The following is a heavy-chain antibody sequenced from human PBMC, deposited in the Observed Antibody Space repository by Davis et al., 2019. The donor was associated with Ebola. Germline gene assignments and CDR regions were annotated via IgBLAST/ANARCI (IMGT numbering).Heavy chain of an antibody. CDR3: ARRFGGYEGAVYYYYMDV. CDR1: GYSFTSYW. CDR2: IYPGDSDT. Sequence: GESLKISCKGSGYSFTSYWISWVRQMPGKGLEWMGIIYPGDSDTRYSPSFQGQVTISADKSISTAYLQWSSLKASDTAMYYCARRFGGYEGAVYYYYMDVWGKGTTVTVSS. D-gene: IGHD5-12*01. J-gene: IGHJ6*03. V-gene: IGHV5-51*01.